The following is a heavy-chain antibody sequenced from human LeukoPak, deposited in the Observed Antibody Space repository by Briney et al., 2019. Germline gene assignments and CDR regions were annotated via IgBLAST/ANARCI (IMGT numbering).Heavy chain of an antibody. V-gene: IGHV3-7*01. CDR2: IKEDGSEK. J-gene: IGHJ4*02. CDR3: ARDSSGYQ. D-gene: IGHD3-22*01. CDR1: GFTFSTYW. Sequence: PGGSLRLSCAASGFTFSTYWMSWVRQAPGKGLEWVANIKEDGSEKYFGDSVKGRFTISRDNAKNSLYLQMNSLRAEDTAVYYCARDSSGYQWGQGTLVTVSS.